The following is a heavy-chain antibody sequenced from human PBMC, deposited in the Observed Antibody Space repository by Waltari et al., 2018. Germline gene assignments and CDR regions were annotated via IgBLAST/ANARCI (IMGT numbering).Heavy chain of an antibody. J-gene: IGHJ2*01. Sequence: QVQLVQSGAEVKKPGSSVKVSCKASGGTFSSYAISWVRQAPGQGLEWMGRYIPIFGTANYDQRFQGRVTITADKSTSTAYMELSSLRSEDTAVYYCARDRVAVTAGYFDLWGRGTLVTVSS. CDR1: GGTFSSYA. V-gene: IGHV1-69*08. D-gene: IGHD6-19*01. CDR3: ARDRVAVTAGYFDL. CDR2: YIPIFGTA.